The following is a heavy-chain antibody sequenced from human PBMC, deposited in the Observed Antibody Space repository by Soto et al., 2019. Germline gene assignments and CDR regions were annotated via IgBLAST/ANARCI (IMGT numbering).Heavy chain of an antibody. J-gene: IGHJ4*02. CDR1: GGSISSGGYS. CDR3: ARATPLRYYFDY. Sequence: SETLSLTCAVSGGSISSGGYSWSWIRQPPGKGLEWIGYIYHSGSTYYNPSLKSRVTISVDRSKNQFSLKLSSVTAADTAVYYCARATPLRYYFDYWGQGTLVTVSS. CDR2: IYHSGST. V-gene: IGHV4-30-2*01.